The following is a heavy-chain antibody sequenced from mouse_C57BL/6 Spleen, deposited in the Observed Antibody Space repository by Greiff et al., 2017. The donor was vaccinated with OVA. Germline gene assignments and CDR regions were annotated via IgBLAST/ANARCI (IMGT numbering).Heavy chain of an antibody. CDR1: GFSLSTSGMG. CDR2: ISWDDAK. Sequence: QVTLKESGPGILQSSQTLSLTCSFSGFSLSTSGMGVSWIRQPSGKGLEWLAHISWDDAKRYNPSLESRLTISKDTSRTQVFLKITSVDTADTATYYCARSWDYYAMDYWGQGTSVTVSS. V-gene: IGHV8-12*01. J-gene: IGHJ4*01. D-gene: IGHD4-1*01. CDR3: ARSWDYYAMDY.